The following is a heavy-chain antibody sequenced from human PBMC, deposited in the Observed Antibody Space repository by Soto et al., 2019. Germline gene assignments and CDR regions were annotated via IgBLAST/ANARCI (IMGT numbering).Heavy chain of an antibody. D-gene: IGHD2-2*02. CDR2: IYHSGST. Sequence: PSETLSLTCAVSGGSISSGGYSWSWIRQPPGKGLEWIGYIYHSGSTYYNPSLKSRVTISVDRSKNQFSLKLSSVTAADTAVYYCAREGYCSSTSCYRRYYYYYYGMDVWGQGTTVTVSS. V-gene: IGHV4-30-2*01. CDR1: GGSISSGGYS. CDR3: AREGYCSSTSCYRRYYYYYYGMDV. J-gene: IGHJ6*02.